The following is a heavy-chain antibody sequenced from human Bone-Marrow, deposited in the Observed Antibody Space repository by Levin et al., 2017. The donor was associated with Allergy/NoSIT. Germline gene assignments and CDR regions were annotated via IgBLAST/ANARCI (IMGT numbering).Heavy chain of an antibody. CDR3: ARALGSLDPFDI. CDR2: IIPIFGTA. V-gene: IGHV1-69*01. Sequence: KISCKASGGTFSSYAISWVRQAPGQGLEWMGGIIPIFGTANYAQKFQGRVTITADESTSTAYMELNSLRAEDTAVYYCARALGSLDPFDIWGQGTMVTVSS. D-gene: IGHD7-27*01. CDR1: GGTFSSYA. J-gene: IGHJ3*02.